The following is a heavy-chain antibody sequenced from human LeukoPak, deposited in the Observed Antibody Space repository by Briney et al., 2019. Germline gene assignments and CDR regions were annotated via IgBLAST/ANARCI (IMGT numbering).Heavy chain of an antibody. Sequence: ASVEVSCKPSGYTFTSYGISWVRQAPGQGLEWMGWISGYNGNTKYAQKLQGRVTMTTDTSTSTAYVELRSLRSDDTAVYYCARDSLQIYYDSSGYHLDAFDNWGQGTMVTVSS. V-gene: IGHV1-18*01. CDR2: ISGYNGNT. CDR1: GYTFTSYG. J-gene: IGHJ3*02. D-gene: IGHD3-22*01. CDR3: ARDSLQIYYDSSGYHLDAFDN.